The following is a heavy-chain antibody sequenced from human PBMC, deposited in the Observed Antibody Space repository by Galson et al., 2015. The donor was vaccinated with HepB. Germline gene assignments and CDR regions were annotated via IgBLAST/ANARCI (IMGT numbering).Heavy chain of an antibody. CDR1: GDSVSGNSAA. CDR2: TYYRSKWYN. CDR3: ARGGVAGRGGDLDY. J-gene: IGHJ4*02. Sequence: CAISGDSVSGNSAAWNWIRQSPSRGLEWLGRTYYRSKWYNDYAVSVKSRITINPDTSKNQFSLQLNSVTPEDTAVYYCARGGVAGRGGDLDYWGQGTLVTVSS. V-gene: IGHV6-1*01. D-gene: IGHD6-19*01.